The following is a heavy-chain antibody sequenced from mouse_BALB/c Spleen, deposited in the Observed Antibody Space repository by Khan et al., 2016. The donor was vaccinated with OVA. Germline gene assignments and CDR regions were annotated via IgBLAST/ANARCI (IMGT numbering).Heavy chain of an antibody. D-gene: IGHD4-1*01. J-gene: IGHJ3*01. CDR3: ASHVTGSFAY. CDR1: GFTFSTYA. V-gene: IGHV5-6*01. CDR2: ISSDGCYT. Sequence: EVELVESGGDLVKPGGSLRLSCAASGFTFSTYAMSWVRQPPDKSLEWVAIISSDGCYTYSPAPVTGRFTIYKNNAENTQYLQMSRLKSEDTARYYCASHVTGSFAYWGQGTLVTVSA.